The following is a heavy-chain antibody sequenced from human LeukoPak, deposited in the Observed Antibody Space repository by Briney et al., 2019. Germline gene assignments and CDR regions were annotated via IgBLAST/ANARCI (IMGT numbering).Heavy chain of an antibody. J-gene: IGHJ5*02. CDR1: GFTFSSYA. D-gene: IGHD4-17*01. V-gene: IGHV3-23*01. CDR3: AKFGSVTTPWVWFDP. Sequence: PGGSLRLSCAASGFTFSSYAMGWVRQAPGRGLEWVSAISGSGGSTYYADSVKGRFTISRDNSKNTLYLQMNSLRAEDTAVYYCAKFGSVTTPWVWFDPWGQGTLVTVSS. CDR2: ISGSGGST.